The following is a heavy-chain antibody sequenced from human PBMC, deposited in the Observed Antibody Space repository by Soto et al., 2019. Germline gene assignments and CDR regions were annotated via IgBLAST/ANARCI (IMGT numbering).Heavy chain of an antibody. J-gene: IGHJ5*02. CDR2: IDSDGSST. V-gene: IGHV3-74*01. CDR1: GFTFSRFW. Sequence: EVQLVESGGGLAHPGGSPRLYCADSGFTFSRFWMHWVRQAPGKGLLWVSRIDSDGSSTNYADSVKGRFTVSKDNAKNTLYLQMNSLRAEDTAVYYCARVGGYNWFDTWGQGTLVTVSS. CDR3: ARVGGYNWFDT.